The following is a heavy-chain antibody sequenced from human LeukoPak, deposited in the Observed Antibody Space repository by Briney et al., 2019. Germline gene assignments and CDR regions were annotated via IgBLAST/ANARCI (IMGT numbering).Heavy chain of an antibody. D-gene: IGHD3-9*01. Sequence: PGGSLRLSCAASGFTFSSYWMSWVRQAPGKGLEWVANIKQDGSEKYYVDSVKGRFTISRDNAKNSLYLQMNSLRAEDTAVYYCARDQYDILTGYYGDWGQGTLVTVSS. J-gene: IGHJ4*02. CDR3: ARDQYDILTGYYGD. V-gene: IGHV3-7*01. CDR2: IKQDGSEK. CDR1: GFTFSSYW.